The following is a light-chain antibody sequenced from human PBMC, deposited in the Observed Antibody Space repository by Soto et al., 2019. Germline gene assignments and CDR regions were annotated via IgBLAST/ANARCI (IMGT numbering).Light chain of an antibody. CDR1: SSNIGNNF. CDR2: DNN. V-gene: IGLV1-51*01. J-gene: IGLJ2*01. Sequence: QSVLTQPPSVSAAPGQKVTISCSGSSSNIGNNFVSWYQQLPGTAPKLLIYDNNKRSSGIPDRFSGSKSGTSATLGITGLQTGDEADYYCGTWDTSLSAVVFGGGTKVTVL. CDR3: GTWDTSLSAVV.